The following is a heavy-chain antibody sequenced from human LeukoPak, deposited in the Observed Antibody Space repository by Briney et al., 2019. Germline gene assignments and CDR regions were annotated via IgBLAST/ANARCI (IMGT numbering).Heavy chain of an antibody. CDR2: INHSGSN. CDR3: ARRRYSGSYGFDY. V-gene: IGHV4-34*01. CDR1: GGSFSGYY. J-gene: IGHJ4*02. D-gene: IGHD1-26*01. Sequence: PSETLSLTCAVHGGSFSGYYWSWIRQPPGKGLEWIGEINHSGSNNYNPSLKRRVTISVDTSKNQFSLKLSSVTAADTAVYYCARRRYSGSYGFDYWGQGTLVTVSS.